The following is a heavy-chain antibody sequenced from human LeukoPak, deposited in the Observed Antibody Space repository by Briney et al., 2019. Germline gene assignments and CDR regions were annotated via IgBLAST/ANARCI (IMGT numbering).Heavy chain of an antibody. V-gene: IGHV4-59*01. D-gene: IGHD1-26*01. J-gene: IGHJ5*02. Sequence: PSETLSLTCTVSGGSISSYCWSCIRQPPGKGLEWIGYIYYSGSTNYNPSIKRRATLPVDTSKNQFSLRLSSVTAAGTAVYYCARDVGIVGASSWFDPWGQGTLVTVSS. CDR1: GGSISSYC. CDR2: IYYSGST. CDR3: ARDVGIVGASSWFDP.